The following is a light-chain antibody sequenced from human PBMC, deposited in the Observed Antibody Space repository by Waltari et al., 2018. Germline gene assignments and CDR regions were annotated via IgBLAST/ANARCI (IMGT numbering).Light chain of an antibody. V-gene: IGKV3-15*01. J-gene: IGKJ5*01. CDR2: SVS. CDR3: QQYNNWPQIT. Sequence: EIVMTQFPATLSVSPGDSVTLSCRASQSIRSDLAWYQQKPGHAPRLLICSVSTRATGIPARFSGSGSETDFTFTISGLQSEDFADYYFQQYNNWPQITFGQGTRLEIK. CDR1: QSIRSD.